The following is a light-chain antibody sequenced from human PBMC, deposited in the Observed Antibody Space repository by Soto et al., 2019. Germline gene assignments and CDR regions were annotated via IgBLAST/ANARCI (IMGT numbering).Light chain of an antibody. J-gene: IGKJ1*01. V-gene: IGKV1-5*01. CDR2: NAS. CDR1: QSVRTW. CDR3: QQYSSFST. Sequence: DIQMTQSPSTLSASVGDRVTITCRASQSVRTWLAWYQQKPGRAPKLVIYNASNLESGVPSRFSGSGSGTEFTLTISSLQPDDFATYYCQQYSSFSTFGQGTKVDIK.